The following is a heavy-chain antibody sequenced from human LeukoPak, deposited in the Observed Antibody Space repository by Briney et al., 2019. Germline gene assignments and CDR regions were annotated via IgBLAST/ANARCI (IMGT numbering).Heavy chain of an antibody. CDR3: ARYGGPVTD. Sequence: GGSLRLSCAASGFSFSTHSMSWVRQAPGKGLEWVANIKEDGSEKNYVDSVKGRFTISRDNVKNALYLQMNSLGAEDTALYYCARYGGPVTDWGQGTLVTVSS. CDR2: IKEDGSEK. CDR1: GFSFSTHS. D-gene: IGHD2-21*02. V-gene: IGHV3-7*05. J-gene: IGHJ4*02.